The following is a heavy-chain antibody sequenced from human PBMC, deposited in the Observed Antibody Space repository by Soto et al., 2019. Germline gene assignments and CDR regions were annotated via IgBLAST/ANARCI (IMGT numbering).Heavy chain of an antibody. CDR3: ARDLAAGDH. J-gene: IGHJ4*02. Sequence: VQLEQSGAEVKKPGASVKLSCRTSGYTFTHYYIHWVRQAPGQGLEWLGIINPASGSTNYAQDFQGRVTLTMDTSTTTVYMDLSGLRAEDTAICYCARDLAAGDHWGQGTLVTVSS. D-gene: IGHD6-13*01. CDR1: GYTFTHYY. V-gene: IGHV1-46*01. CDR2: INPASGST.